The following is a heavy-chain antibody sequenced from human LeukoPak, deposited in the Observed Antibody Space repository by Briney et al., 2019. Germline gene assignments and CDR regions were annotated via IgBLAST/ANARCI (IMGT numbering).Heavy chain of an antibody. CDR2: ISGSGGNT. D-gene: IGHD3-10*01. J-gene: IGHJ4*02. V-gene: IGHV3-23*01. CDR1: GFTFSSYA. Sequence: PGGSLRLSCAASGFTFSSYAMSWVRQAPGKGLEWVSAISGSGGNTYYADSVKGRFTISRDKSKNTLYLQMNSLRAEDTAVYYCARAYLWFGTLLYYFDYWGQGTLVTVSS. CDR3: ARAYLWFGTLLYYFDY.